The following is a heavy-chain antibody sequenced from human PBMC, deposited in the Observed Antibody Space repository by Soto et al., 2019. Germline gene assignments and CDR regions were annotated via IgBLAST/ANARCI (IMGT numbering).Heavy chain of an antibody. V-gene: IGHV1-18*01. D-gene: IGHD3-16*01. J-gene: IGHJ6*02. Sequence: QVQLVQSGAEVKKPGASVKVSCKASGYTFSTYGISWVRQAPGQGLEWMGWINGYNGNTNYAPKLQGRITMTTDTSTTTAYMELRSLRSDDTAVYYCARMGAVPYYSYGMDVWGQGTTVTVSS. CDR2: INGYNGNT. CDR1: GYTFSTYG. CDR3: ARMGAVPYYSYGMDV.